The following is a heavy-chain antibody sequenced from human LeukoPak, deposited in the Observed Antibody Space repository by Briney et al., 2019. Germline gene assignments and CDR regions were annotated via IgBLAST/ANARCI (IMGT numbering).Heavy chain of an antibody. CDR3: AKDQDSSGWYSDDGAFDI. J-gene: IGHJ3*02. V-gene: IGHV3-9*01. CDR2: ISWNSGSI. D-gene: IGHD6-19*01. Sequence: GGSLRLSCAASGFTFDDYAMHWVRQPPGRGLERVSGISWNSGSIGYADSVKGRFTISRDNAKNSLYLQMNSLRAEDTALYYCAKDQDSSGWYSDDGAFDIWGQGTMVTGSS. CDR1: GFTFDDYA.